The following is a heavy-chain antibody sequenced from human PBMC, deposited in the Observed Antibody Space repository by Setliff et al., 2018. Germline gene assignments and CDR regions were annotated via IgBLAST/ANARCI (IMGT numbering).Heavy chain of an antibody. CDR2: ISYDGTIT. CDR1: GFLYSNNA. Sequence: GSLRLSCAASGFLYSNNAFHWARQTPGKGLEWVAVISYDGTITHYVDSVKGRFSISRDNSQNTLYLQMNSLSPEDTALYYCASSSGGNYEAYFDYWGQGTLVTVSS. J-gene: IGHJ4*02. D-gene: IGHD2-15*01. V-gene: IGHV3-30*04. CDR3: ASSSGGNYEAYFDY.